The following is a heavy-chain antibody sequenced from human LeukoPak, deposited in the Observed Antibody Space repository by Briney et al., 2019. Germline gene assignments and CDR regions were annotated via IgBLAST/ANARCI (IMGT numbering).Heavy chain of an antibody. Sequence: GGSLRLSCAASGFTFSSYSMNWVRQAPGKGLEWVSSISSSSSYIYCADSVRGRFTISRDNAKNSLYLQMNSLRAEDTAVYYCARDGVGAKDYWGQGTPVTVSS. J-gene: IGHJ4*02. CDR2: ISSSSSYI. CDR1: GFTFSSYS. V-gene: IGHV3-21*01. CDR3: ARDGVGAKDY. D-gene: IGHD1-26*01.